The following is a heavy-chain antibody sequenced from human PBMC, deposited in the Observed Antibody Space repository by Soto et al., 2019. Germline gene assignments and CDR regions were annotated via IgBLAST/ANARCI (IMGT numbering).Heavy chain of an antibody. Sequence: QVQLVESGGGVVQPGRSLRLSCAASGFTFSNYGMHWVRQSPGKGLEWVAVIWYDGSHKYYGDSVKGRFTISRDYSKNMLFLQMNSLRAEDTALYYCARDSDYGSNSGCLDPWGQGTLVTVSS. J-gene: IGHJ5*02. CDR3: ARDSDYGSNSGCLDP. V-gene: IGHV3-33*01. D-gene: IGHD4-17*01. CDR2: IWYDGSHK. CDR1: GFTFSNYG.